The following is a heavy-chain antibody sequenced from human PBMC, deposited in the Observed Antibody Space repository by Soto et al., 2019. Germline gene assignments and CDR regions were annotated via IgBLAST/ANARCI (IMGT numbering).Heavy chain of an antibody. J-gene: IGHJ6*02. CDR3: ATTLTGYSYGPSGAYDYGMDV. CDR2: ISYDGSNK. Sequence: QVQLVESGGGVVQPGRSLRLSCAASGFTFSSYGMHWVRQAPGKGLEWVAVISYDGSNKYYADSVKGRFTISRDNSKNALNLQMKSLRAEDTAVYYCATTLTGYSYGPSGAYDYGMDVWGQGTTVTVSS. V-gene: IGHV3-30*03. CDR1: GFTFSSYG. D-gene: IGHD5-18*01.